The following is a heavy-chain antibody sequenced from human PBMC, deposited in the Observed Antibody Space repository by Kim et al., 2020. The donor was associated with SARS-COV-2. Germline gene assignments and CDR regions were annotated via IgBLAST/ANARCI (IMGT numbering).Heavy chain of an antibody. CDR2: INSDVTTT. CDR1: GFNFSSYW. J-gene: IGHJ4*02. D-gene: IGHD5-18*01. CDR3: ARGGSGYSYG. Sequence: GGSLRLSCAASGFNFSSYWMHWVRQAPGKGLVWVSRINSDVTTTTYADSVKGRFTISRDSAKNTVYLQMNSLRAEDTAVYYCARGGSGYSYGWGQGTLVTVSS. V-gene: IGHV3-74*01.